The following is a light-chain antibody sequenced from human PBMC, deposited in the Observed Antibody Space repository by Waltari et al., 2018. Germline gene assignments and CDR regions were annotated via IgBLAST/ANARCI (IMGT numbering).Light chain of an antibody. CDR2: AAS. Sequence: DLQMTQSPSSGSASVGDRVTITCRASEDVSTWLAWYQQKPGKVPQLLIFAASVLRTGVSSRFTGSGSGTDFTLTISSLEPEDFATYYCQQSNTFPLTFGGGTKVEIK. CDR3: QQSNTFPLT. CDR1: EDVSTW. V-gene: IGKV1-12*01. J-gene: IGKJ4*01.